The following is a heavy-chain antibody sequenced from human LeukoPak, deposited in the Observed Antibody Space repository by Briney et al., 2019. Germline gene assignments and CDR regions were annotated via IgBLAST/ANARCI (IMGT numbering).Heavy chain of an antibody. CDR3: AKGWIQIWMPFDY. Sequence: PGGSLRLSCAASGFTFSSYSMNWVRQAPGKGLEWVSSISSSSSYIYYADSVKGRFTISRDNAKNSLYLQMNSLRAEDTAVYYCAKGWIQIWMPFDYWGQGTLVTVSS. CDR1: GFTFSSYS. CDR2: ISSSSSYI. D-gene: IGHD5-18*01. V-gene: IGHV3-21*04. J-gene: IGHJ4*02.